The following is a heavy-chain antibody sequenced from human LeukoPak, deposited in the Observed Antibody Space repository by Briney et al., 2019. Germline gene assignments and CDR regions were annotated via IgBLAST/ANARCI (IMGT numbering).Heavy chain of an antibody. CDR1: GYTFTSYG. V-gene: IGHV1-18*01. D-gene: IGHD3-3*01. Sequence: ASVKVSCKASGYTFTSYGINWVRQAPGQGLEWMGWISAYNSNTHYAQKLQGRVTMTTDTSTSTAYMEVRSLRSDDTAVYYCAGGGFWSGYSRRGYYYMDVWGKGTTVTVSS. CDR3: AGGGFWSGYSRRGYYYMDV. CDR2: ISAYNSNT. J-gene: IGHJ6*03.